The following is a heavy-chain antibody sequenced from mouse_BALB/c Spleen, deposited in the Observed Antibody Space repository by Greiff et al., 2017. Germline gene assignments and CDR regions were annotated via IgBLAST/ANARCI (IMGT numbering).Heavy chain of an antibody. Sequence: EVQRVESGGGLVQPGGSLRLSCATSGFTFTDYYMSWVRQPPGKALEWLGFIRNKANGYTTEYSASVKGRFTISRDNSQSILYLQMNTLRAEDSATYYCARDHGGSTPFAYWGQGTLVTVSA. V-gene: IGHV7-3*02. CDR3: ARDHGGSTPFAY. CDR2: IRNKANGYTT. J-gene: IGHJ3*01. CDR1: GFTFTDYY. D-gene: IGHD1-1*01.